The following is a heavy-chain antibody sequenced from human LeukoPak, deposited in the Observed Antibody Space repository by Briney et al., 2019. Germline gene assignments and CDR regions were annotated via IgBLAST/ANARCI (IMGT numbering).Heavy chain of an antibody. V-gene: IGHV3-7*01. D-gene: IGHD2-2*01. CDR1: GFTFSDYW. CDR3: ARWRGSTSERSDY. Sequence: GGSLRLSCTASGFTFSDYWMTWVRRAPGKGLEWVANIKQDGSAKYYVDSVKGRFTISRDNAKNSLYLQMDSLRVEDTATYYCARWRGSTSERSDYWGQETLVTVSS. CDR2: IKQDGSAK. J-gene: IGHJ4*02.